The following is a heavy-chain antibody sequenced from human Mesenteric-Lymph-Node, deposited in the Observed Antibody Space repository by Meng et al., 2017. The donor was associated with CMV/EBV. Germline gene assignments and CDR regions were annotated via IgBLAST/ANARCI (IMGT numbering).Heavy chain of an antibody. Sequence: GGSLRLSCAASGFTFSDYYMSWIRQAPGKGLEWVSYISSRGSTIYYADSVKGRFTISRDNAKNSLYLQMNSLRAEDTAVYYCARDEDYTPFDYWGQGTLVTVSS. J-gene: IGHJ4*02. CDR1: GFTFSDYY. CDR2: ISSRGSTI. D-gene: IGHD3-16*01. CDR3: ARDEDYTPFDY. V-gene: IGHV3-11*04.